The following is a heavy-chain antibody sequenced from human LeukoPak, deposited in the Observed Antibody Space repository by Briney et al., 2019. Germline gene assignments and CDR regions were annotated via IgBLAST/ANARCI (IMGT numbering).Heavy chain of an antibody. CDR2: INHSGST. CDR3: TRGSIAYYYMDV. V-gene: IGHV4-34*01. CDR1: GGSFSGYY. J-gene: IGHJ6*03. D-gene: IGHD3-22*01. Sequence: SETLSLTCAVYGGSFSGYYWSWIRQPPGKGLEWIGEINHSGSTNYNPSLKSRVTISVDTSKNQFSLKLSSVTAADTAVYYCTRGSIAYYYMDVWAKGPRSPSP.